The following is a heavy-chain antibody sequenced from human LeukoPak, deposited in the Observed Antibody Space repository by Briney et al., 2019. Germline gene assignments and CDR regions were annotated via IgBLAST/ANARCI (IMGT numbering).Heavy chain of an antibody. Sequence: GGSLRLSCAASGFTFSSYSMNWVGQAPGKGLEWVSSISSSSYIYYADSVKGRFTISRDNAKNSLYLQMNSLRAEDTAVYYCARYVRDYGDYDPFFDYWGQGTLVTVSS. V-gene: IGHV3-21*01. CDR1: GFTFSSYS. J-gene: IGHJ4*02. CDR3: ARYVRDYGDYDPFFDY. CDR2: ISSSSYI. D-gene: IGHD4-17*01.